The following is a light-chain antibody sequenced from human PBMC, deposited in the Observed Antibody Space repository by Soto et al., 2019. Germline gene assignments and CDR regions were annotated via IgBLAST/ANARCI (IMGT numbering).Light chain of an antibody. V-gene: IGKV4-1*01. CDR3: QQYYSPVWT. J-gene: IGKJ1*01. CDR2: WTS. CDR1: QSVLDSSSNKNY. Sequence: DIVMTQSPDSLAVSLGERATINCKSSQSVLDSSSNKNYLGWYQQKPRQPPRLLIYWTSTRESGVPDRFSGSGSGTDFTLTIRSMQAQDVAVYYCQQYYSPVWTFGQGTKVDI.